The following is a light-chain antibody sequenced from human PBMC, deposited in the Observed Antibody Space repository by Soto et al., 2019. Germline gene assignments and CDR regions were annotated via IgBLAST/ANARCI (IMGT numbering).Light chain of an antibody. J-gene: IGKJ3*01. Sequence: EIVMTQSPATLSVSPGERATLSCRASQSVNRNLAWYQQKCGQAPRLLIYGASTRATGVPARFSGSGSGTEFTLTISRLKSEDFELQYCQQYNSWPPETFGPGTKVDIQ. CDR2: GAS. V-gene: IGKV3-15*01. CDR1: QSVNRN. CDR3: QQYNSWPPET.